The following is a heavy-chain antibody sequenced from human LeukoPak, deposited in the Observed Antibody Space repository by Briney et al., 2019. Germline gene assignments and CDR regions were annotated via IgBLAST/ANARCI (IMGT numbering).Heavy chain of an antibody. CDR1: GFTFSSYA. J-gene: IGHJ3*02. D-gene: IGHD6-13*01. Sequence: PGGSLRLSCAASGFTFSSYAMSWVRQAPGRGLEWVSAISGSGGSTYYADSVKGRFTISRDNSKNTLYLQMNSLRAEDTAVYYCASYYSSSWYSHAFDIWGQGTMVTVSS. V-gene: IGHV3-23*01. CDR2: ISGSGGST. CDR3: ASYYSSSWYSHAFDI.